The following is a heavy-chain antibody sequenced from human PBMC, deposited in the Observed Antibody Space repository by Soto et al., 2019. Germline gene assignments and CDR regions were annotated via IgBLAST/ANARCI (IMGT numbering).Heavy chain of an antibody. J-gene: IGHJ4*02. Sequence: EVQLVESGGGLVQPGGSLRLSCAASGFTFSSYSMNWVRQAPGKGLEWVSYISSSSSTIYYADSVKGRFTISRDNAKNSLYLQMKSLRDEDTAVYYCARTPLTTVYYFDYWGQGTLVTVSS. CDR2: ISSSSSTI. V-gene: IGHV3-48*02. CDR3: ARTPLTTVYYFDY. CDR1: GFTFSSYS. D-gene: IGHD4-17*01.